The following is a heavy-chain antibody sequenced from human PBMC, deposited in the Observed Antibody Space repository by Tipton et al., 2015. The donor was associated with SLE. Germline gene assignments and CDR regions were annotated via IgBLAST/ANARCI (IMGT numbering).Heavy chain of an antibody. V-gene: IGHV3-11*01. CDR1: GFTFSNYY. D-gene: IGHD2-8*02. Sequence: SLRLSCAASGFTFSNYYMSWIRQAPGKGLEWVSYISSSGTIIYYADSVKGRFTVSRDSDSLYLQMSSLRVEDTALYYCARLPEGHCTGGVCFREARYDGMDVWGQGTTVTVSS. CDR3: ARLPEGHCTGGVCFREARYDGMDV. CDR2: ISSSGTII. J-gene: IGHJ6*02.